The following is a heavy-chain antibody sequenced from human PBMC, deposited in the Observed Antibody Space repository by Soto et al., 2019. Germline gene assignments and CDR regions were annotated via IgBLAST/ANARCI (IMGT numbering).Heavy chain of an antibody. D-gene: IGHD2-2*01. CDR1: GFTFSSNG. Sequence: GSLRLSCAASGFTFSSNGMHWVRQAPGKGLEWVAIISYDGSNKYYADSVKGRFTISRDNSKNTLYLQMNSLRVEDTAVYFCAKEGYCSTTSCYYGDFDYWGQGTLVTVSS. CDR3: AKEGYCSTTSCYYGDFDY. CDR2: ISYDGSNK. V-gene: IGHV3-30*18. J-gene: IGHJ4*02.